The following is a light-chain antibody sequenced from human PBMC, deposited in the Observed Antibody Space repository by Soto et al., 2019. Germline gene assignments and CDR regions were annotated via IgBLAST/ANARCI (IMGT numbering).Light chain of an antibody. Sequence: DIQMTQSPSTLSASVGDRVTLTCRASQSIIRWLAWYQQRPGKAPNLLIRKASDLQSGVPSRFSGSGSGTEFTLTITSLQPDDFATYHCQQYNTSPWTFGQGTRVDIK. CDR2: KAS. J-gene: IGKJ1*01. CDR1: QSIIRW. V-gene: IGKV1-5*03. CDR3: QQYNTSPWT.